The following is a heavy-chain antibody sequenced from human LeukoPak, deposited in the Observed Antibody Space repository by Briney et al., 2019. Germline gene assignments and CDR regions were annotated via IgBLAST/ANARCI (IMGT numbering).Heavy chain of an antibody. CDR1: GFTFSSYS. Sequence: GGSLGLSCAASGFTFSSYSMNWVRQAPGKGLEWVSYISSSSSTIYYADSVKGRFTISRDNAKNSLYLQMNSLRAVDTAVYYCARDEDTMIVVAFDIWGQGTMVTVSS. CDR2: ISSSSSTI. CDR3: ARDEDTMIVVAFDI. J-gene: IGHJ3*02. V-gene: IGHV3-48*01. D-gene: IGHD3-22*01.